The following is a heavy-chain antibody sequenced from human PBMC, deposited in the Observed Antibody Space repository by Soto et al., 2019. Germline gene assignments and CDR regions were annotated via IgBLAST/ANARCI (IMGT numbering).Heavy chain of an antibody. J-gene: IGHJ4*02. CDR3: AKDSGIAVAGPFDD. D-gene: IGHD6-19*01. CDR2: ISGSGGST. CDR1: GFTFSSYA. V-gene: IGHV3-23*01. Sequence: EVQLLESWGGLVQPGGSLRLSCAASGFTFSSYAMSWVRQAPGKGLEWVSAISGSGGSTYYADSVKGRFTISRDNSKNTLYLQMNSLRAEDTAVYYCAKDSGIAVAGPFDDWGKGTLVTVS.